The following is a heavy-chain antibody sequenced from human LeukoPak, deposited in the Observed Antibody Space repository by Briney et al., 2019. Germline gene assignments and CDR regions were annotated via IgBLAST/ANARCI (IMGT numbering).Heavy chain of an antibody. CDR3: AKEDSRDGYNYGGDY. D-gene: IGHD5-24*01. J-gene: IGHJ4*02. CDR2: ISYSGST. CDR1: GSSINVYY. V-gene: IGHV4-59*01. Sequence: SETLSLTCTVSGSSINVYYWSWIRQSPGKGLEWIAYISYSGSTNYNPSLKSRVTISVDTSKNQFSLRLSSMTAADTAVYYCAKEDSRDGYNYGGDYWGQGTLVTVSS.